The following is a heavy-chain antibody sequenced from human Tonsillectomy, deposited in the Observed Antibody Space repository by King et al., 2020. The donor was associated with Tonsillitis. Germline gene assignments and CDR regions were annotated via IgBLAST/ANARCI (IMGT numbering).Heavy chain of an antibody. D-gene: IGHD6-19*01. CDR3: ARLRWDVVVAGPKFDY. CDR1: GGSISSSSCY. J-gene: IGHJ4*02. CDR2: IYYSGST. Sequence: QLQLQESGPGLVKPSETLSLNCTVSGGSISSSSCYWGWIRQPPGKGLEWIGSIYYSGSTYYNPSLKSRVTISVDTSKNQFSLKLSSVTAADTAVYYCARLRWDVVVAGPKFDYWSQGTLVTVSS. V-gene: IGHV4-39*01.